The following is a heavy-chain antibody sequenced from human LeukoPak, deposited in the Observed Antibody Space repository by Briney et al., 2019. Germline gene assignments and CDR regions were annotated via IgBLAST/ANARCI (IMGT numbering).Heavy chain of an antibody. CDR2: INTNAGNP. V-gene: IGHV7-4-1*02. D-gene: IGHD6-13*01. J-gene: IGHJ3*02. Sequence: GASVKVSCKASGYTFTSYAMNRVRQAPGQGLEWMGWINTNAGNPTYAQGFTGRFVFSLDTSVSTAYLQISSLKAEDTAVYYCARGEQLVRNDAFDIWGQGTMVTVSS. CDR1: GYTFTSYA. CDR3: ARGEQLVRNDAFDI.